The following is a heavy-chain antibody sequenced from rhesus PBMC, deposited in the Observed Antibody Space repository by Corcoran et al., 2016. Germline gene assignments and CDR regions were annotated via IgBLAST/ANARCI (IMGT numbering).Heavy chain of an antibody. CDR1: GGSINSYY. Sequence: QVQLQESGPELVKPSETLSLTCAVSGGSINSYYWSWIAQPPGQGLDWFGFFGGSTGSTNYNPSLKRRVTITTDTSKNHFSLKLNSVTAADAAVYYCARRGTRFDVWGPGVLVTVSS. CDR2: FGGSTGST. D-gene: IGHD1-44*01. J-gene: IGHJ5-1*01. V-gene: IGHV4-165*01. CDR3: ARRGTRFDV.